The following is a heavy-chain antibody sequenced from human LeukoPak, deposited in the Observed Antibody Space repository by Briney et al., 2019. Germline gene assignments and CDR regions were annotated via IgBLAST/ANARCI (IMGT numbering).Heavy chain of an antibody. CDR3: ARAYYCGGGGCKLEY. V-gene: IGHV5-51*01. J-gene: IGHJ4*02. CDR2: IYPGDSDT. D-gene: IGHD2-21*01. Sequence: GESLEISCQGFGYSLNTYWIARVRQMPGKGLGGMGIIYPGDSDTRYSPSFQGQITMSADKSINTAYLRWSSLKASDTAMYYCARAYYCGGGGCKLEYWGQGTLVTVSS. CDR1: GYSLNTYW.